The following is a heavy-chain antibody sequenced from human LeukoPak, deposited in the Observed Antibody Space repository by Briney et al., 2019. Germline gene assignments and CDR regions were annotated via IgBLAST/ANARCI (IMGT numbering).Heavy chain of an antibody. CDR1: GFTFSSYG. CDR3: AKSSYVLLWFGKLLDNWFDP. J-gene: IGHJ5*02. Sequence: GGSLRLSCAASGFTFSSYGMHWVRQAPGKGLEWVAFIRYDGSNKYYADSVKGRFTISRDNSKNTLYLQMNSLRAEDTAVYYCAKSSYVLLWFGKLLDNWFDPWGQGTLVTVSS. CDR2: IRYDGSNK. V-gene: IGHV3-30*02. D-gene: IGHD3-10*01.